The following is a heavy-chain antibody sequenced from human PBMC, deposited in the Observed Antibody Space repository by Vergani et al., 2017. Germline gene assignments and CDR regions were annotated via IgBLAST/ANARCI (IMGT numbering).Heavy chain of an antibody. CDR1: GGSISSYY. J-gene: IGHJ6*03. D-gene: IGHD6-19*01. CDR2: IYTSGST. CDR3: AGVLAVAGRNYYYYMDV. Sequence: QVQLQESGPGLVKPSETLSLTCTVSGGSISSYYWRWIRQPAGKGLEWIGRIYTSGSTNYNPSLKSRVTMSVDTSKNQFSLKLSSVTAADTAVYYCAGVLAVAGRNYYYYMDVWGKGTTVTVSS. V-gene: IGHV4-4*07.